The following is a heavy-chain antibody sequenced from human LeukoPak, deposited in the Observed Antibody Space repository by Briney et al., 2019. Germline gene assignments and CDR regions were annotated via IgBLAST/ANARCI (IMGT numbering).Heavy chain of an antibody. Sequence: GGSLRLSCAVSGFTVSGNYMTWVRQPPGKGLEWVSVIYTGGTTYYRDSVEGRFTISRHISKNMVNLQMDRLRPEDTAVYYCAREPYSSGSYYYLDNWGQGTQVTVSS. D-gene: IGHD6-19*01. CDR2: IYTGGTT. CDR1: GFTVSGNY. CDR3: AREPYSSGSYYYLDN. J-gene: IGHJ4*02. V-gene: IGHV3-53*04.